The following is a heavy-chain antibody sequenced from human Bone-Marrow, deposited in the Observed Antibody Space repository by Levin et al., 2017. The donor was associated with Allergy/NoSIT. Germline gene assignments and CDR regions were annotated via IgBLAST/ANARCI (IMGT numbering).Heavy chain of an antibody. CDR1: GYTFTAFH. V-gene: IGHV1-2*06. Sequence: ASVKVSCKTSGYTFTAFHVHWVRQAPGQGLEWMGRINPNSGGTDYARKFQGRVNMTRDMSIRTVYLELATLRSDDTAVFFCVRRGGSTWDLDYWCQGTRVTVSS. CDR3: VRRGGSTWDLDY. D-gene: IGHD6-13*01. J-gene: IGHJ4*02. CDR2: INPNSGGT.